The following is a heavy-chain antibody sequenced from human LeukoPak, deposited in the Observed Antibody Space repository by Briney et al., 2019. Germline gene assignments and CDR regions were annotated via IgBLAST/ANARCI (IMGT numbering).Heavy chain of an antibody. CDR2: IKRDGTEK. D-gene: IGHD1-26*01. CDR1: RFTFNTYW. J-gene: IGHJ4*02. V-gene: IGHV3-7*01. CDR3: ARLVGDRTIYDS. Sequence: GGSLRLSCASSRFTFNTYWMSWVRQAPGKGLEWVATIKRDGTEKYYVDPVEGRFTISRDNTKNSLYLQMNSLRVEDTAIYYCARLVGDRTIYDSWGQGALVTVSS.